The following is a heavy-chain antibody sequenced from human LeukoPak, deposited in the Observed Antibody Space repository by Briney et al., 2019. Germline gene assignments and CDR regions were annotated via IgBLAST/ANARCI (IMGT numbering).Heavy chain of an antibody. CDR2: IYYSGST. Sequence: SETLSLTCTVSGGSISSYYWSWIRQPPGKGLEWLGYIYYSGSTNYNPSLKSRVTISVDTSKNQFSLKLSSVTAADTAVYYWARSRYYYDSSGYIWGQGTLVTVSS. D-gene: IGHD3-22*01. J-gene: IGHJ4*02. CDR3: ARSRYYYDSSGYI. CDR1: GGSISSYY. V-gene: IGHV4-59*01.